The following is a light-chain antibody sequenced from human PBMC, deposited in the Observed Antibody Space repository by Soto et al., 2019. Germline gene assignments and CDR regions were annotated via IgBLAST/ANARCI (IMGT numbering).Light chain of an antibody. V-gene: IGKV1-33*01. CDR1: QDITNY. CDR3: QQYESLPLS. J-gene: IGKJ3*01. Sequence: DIQMTQSPSSLSASVGDRVTITCQASQDITNYLNWYQQKPGKPPKLLINDASTLETGVPSRFSGRGSGTDFAFTITSLQPEDVGTYFCQQYESLPLSFGPGTKV. CDR2: DAS.